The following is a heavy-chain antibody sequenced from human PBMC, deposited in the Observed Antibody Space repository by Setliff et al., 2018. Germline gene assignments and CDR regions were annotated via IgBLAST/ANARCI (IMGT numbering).Heavy chain of an antibody. Sequence: GGSLRLSCEGSGFTFSIYAMGWVRQAPGEGLEWVSAVAPDGYSTYYADAVKGRFTISKDDSRDTLYLQMNSLSAEDTAIYYCARDGSVRGVDEYFDYWGQGTLVTVSS. D-gene: IGHD1-26*01. J-gene: IGHJ4*02. V-gene: IGHV3-23*01. CDR3: ARDGSVRGVDEYFDY. CDR1: GFTFSIYA. CDR2: VAPDGYST.